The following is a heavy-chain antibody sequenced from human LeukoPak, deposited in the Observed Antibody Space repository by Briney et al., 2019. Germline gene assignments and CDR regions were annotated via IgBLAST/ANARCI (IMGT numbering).Heavy chain of an antibody. CDR2: IYYSGST. J-gene: IGHJ4*02. CDR3: ARHDPYLSGWSGGFDY. V-gene: IGHV4-39*01. D-gene: IGHD6-19*01. CDR1: SGSISTSSDYY. Sequence: SETLSLTCTVSSGSISTSSDYYWGWIRQPPGKGLEWIACIYYSGSTYYNPSLKRRVTISVDTSRNQFSLKLSSVTAADTAVYYCARHDPYLSGWSGGFDYWGRGTLVTVPS.